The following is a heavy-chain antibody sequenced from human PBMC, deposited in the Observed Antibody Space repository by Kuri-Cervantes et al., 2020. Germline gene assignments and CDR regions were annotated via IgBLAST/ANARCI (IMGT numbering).Heavy chain of an antibody. V-gene: IGHV1-3*01. J-gene: IGHJ4*02. CDR1: GGTFSSYA. CDR2: IDAGNGKT. CDR3: ARKTTYGSSWNFDY. D-gene: IGHD6-13*01. Sequence: ASVKVSCKASGGTFSSYAIHWVRQAPGQRLEWIGWIDAGNGKTKYSQNFQDRVTITRDTSASTAYMELSSLRSEDTAVYYCARKTTYGSSWNFDYWGQGTLVTVSS.